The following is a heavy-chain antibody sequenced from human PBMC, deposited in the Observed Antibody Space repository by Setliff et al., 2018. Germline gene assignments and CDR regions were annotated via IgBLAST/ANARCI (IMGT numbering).Heavy chain of an antibody. CDR3: ARDKGVISLDY. J-gene: IGHJ4*02. V-gene: IGHV3-30*02. CDR1: GFTFDDYG. CDR2: IRNDGSSQ. Sequence: GGSLRLSCAASGFTFDDYGMHWVRQAPGKGLEWVTFIRNDGSSQYYADSVQGRFTVSRDNSRNTLYLDMNRLRGEDTAVYYCARDKGVISLDYWGQGTLVTVSS. D-gene: IGHD3-10*01.